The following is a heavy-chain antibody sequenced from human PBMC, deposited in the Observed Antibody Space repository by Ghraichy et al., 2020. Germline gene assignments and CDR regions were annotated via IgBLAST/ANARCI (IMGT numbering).Heavy chain of an antibody. CDR3: ARDQGYGDSDY. J-gene: IGHJ4*02. D-gene: IGHD4-17*01. Sequence: TLSLTCAVYGGSFSGYYWSWIRQPPGKGLEWIGEINHSGSTNYNPSLKSRVTISVDTSKNQFSLKLSSVTAEDTAVYYCARDQGYGDSDYWGQGTLVTVSS. CDR1: GGSFSGYY. V-gene: IGHV4-34*01. CDR2: INHSGST.